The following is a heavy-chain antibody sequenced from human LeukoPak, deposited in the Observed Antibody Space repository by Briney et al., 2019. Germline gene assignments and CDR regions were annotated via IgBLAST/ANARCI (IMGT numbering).Heavy chain of an antibody. CDR1: SASINSSPYY. Sequence: SETLSLTCSVSSASINSSPYYWGWIRQSPGKELESIGSISYSGTTYYNPSLQSRVTIFVDTSKNQFSLKLSSVTAADTAVYYCAANSADYNTLGSSYKVWGQGTLVTVSS. D-gene: IGHD3-10*01. CDR3: AANSADYNTLGSSYKV. V-gene: IGHV4-39*01. J-gene: IGHJ4*02. CDR2: ISYSGTT.